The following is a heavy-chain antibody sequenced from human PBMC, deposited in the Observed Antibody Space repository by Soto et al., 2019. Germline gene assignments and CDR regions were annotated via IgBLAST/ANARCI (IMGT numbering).Heavy chain of an antibody. D-gene: IGHD4-17*01. CDR1: GGTFSSYA. Sequence: SVKVSCKASGGTFSSYAISWVRQAPGQGLEWMGGIIPIFGTANYAQKFQGRVTITADKSTSTAYMELSSLRSEDTAVYYCARDLAETTVTTNYYYGMDVWGQGTTVTVSS. CDR2: IIPIFGTA. V-gene: IGHV1-69*06. CDR3: ARDLAETTVTTNYYYGMDV. J-gene: IGHJ6*02.